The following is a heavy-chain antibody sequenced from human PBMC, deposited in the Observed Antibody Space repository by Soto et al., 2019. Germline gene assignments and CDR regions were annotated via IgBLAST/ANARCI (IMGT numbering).Heavy chain of an antibody. D-gene: IGHD1-26*01. J-gene: IGHJ4*02. V-gene: IGHV2-26*01. CDR2: IFWNDER. CDR1: GFSLSKARMG. CDR3: ARALREGLPIYYFDS. Sequence: SGPTLVNPTETLTLTCSVSGFSLSKARMGVSWIRQPPGKALEWLAHIFWNDERSYNTSLKSRLTISRDTSKSQVVLTMTNVDPVDTGTFFCARALREGLPIYYFDSWGQGTLVTVSS.